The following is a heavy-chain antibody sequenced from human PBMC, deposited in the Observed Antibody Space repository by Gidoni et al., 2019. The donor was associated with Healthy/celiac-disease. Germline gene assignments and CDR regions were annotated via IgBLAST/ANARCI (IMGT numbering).Heavy chain of an antibody. CDR2: IYPGDSDT. CDR3: ARQGTPGYCSGGSCRFYYYYYGMDV. D-gene: IGHD2-15*01. V-gene: IGHV5-51*01. Sequence: EVQLVQSGAEVKKPGESLKISCKGSGYSFTSYWLGWVRQMPGKGLEWMGIIYPGDSDTRYSPSFQGQVTISADKSISTAYLQWSSLKASDTAMYYCARQGTPGYCSGGSCRFYYYYYGMDVWGQGTTVTVSS. CDR1: GYSFTSYW. J-gene: IGHJ6*02.